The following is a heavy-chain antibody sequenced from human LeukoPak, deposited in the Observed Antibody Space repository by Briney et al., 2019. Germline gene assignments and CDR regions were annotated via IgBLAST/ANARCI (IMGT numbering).Heavy chain of an antibody. J-gene: IGHJ4*02. V-gene: IGHV4-39*01. D-gene: IGHD4-17*01. CDR2: IYYSGST. Sequence: SGTLSLTCTVSGGSISSSSYYWGWIRQPPGKGLEWIGSIYYSGSTYYNPSLKSRVTISVDTSKNQFSLKLSSVTAADTAVYYCATDDYGDYANDYWGQGTLVTVSS. CDR1: GGSISSSSYY. CDR3: ATDDYGDYANDY.